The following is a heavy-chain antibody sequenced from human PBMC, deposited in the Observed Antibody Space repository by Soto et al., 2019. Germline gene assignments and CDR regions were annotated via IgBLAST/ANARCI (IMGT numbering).Heavy chain of an antibody. CDR1: GGTFSNYT. J-gene: IGHJ4*02. D-gene: IGHD1-1*01. CDR3: ARPLGNSPLFDY. V-gene: IGHV1-69*01. CDR2: IIPISGAA. Sequence: QVQLVQSGAEVKKPGSSVKVSCTASGGTFSNYTFNWVRQAPGQGLEWMGGIIPISGAAYYAQRFQGRVTITADESTNTAYMELSSLRSEDTAVYYCARPLGNSPLFDYWGQGTLVTVSS.